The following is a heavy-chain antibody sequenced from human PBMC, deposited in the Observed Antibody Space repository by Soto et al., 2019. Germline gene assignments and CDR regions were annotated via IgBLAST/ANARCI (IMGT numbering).Heavy chain of an antibody. V-gene: IGHV4-59*01. D-gene: IGHD3-10*01. CDR1: GGSISSYY. J-gene: IGHJ5*02. CDR3: AREVEYYGSGSYYTRFQPWLDT. CDR2: IYYSGST. Sequence: PSETLSLTCTVSGGSISSYYWSWIRQPPGKGLEWIGYIYYSGSTNYNPSLKSRVTISVDTSKNQFSLKLSSVAAADTAVYYCAREVEYYGSGSYYTRFQPWLDTSGQGTLVTVSS.